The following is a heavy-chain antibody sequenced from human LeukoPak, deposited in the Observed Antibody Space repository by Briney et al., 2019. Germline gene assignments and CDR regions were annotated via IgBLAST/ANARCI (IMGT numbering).Heavy chain of an antibody. Sequence: SVKVSCKASGGTFSSYAISWVRQAPGQGLEWMGGIIPIFGTANYAQKFQGRVTITADESTSTAYMELSSLRSEDTAVYYCASSGWSAEYFQHWGQGTLVTVSS. J-gene: IGHJ1*01. CDR3: ASSGWSAEYFQH. D-gene: IGHD6-19*01. CDR1: GGTFSSYA. V-gene: IGHV1-69*13. CDR2: IIPIFGTA.